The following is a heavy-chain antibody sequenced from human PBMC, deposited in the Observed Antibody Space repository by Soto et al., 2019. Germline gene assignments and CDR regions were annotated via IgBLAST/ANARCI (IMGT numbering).Heavy chain of an antibody. J-gene: IGHJ4*02. CDR1: GFTFSSYA. CDR2: ISGSGGST. Sequence: PGGSLRLSCAASGFTFSSYAMSWVRQAPGKGLEWVSAISGSGGSTYYADSVKGRFTISRDNSKNTLYLQMNSLRAEDTAVYYCAKDLLGVTIFGVVIMGFDYWGQGTLVTVSS. D-gene: IGHD3-3*01. CDR3: AKDLLGVTIFGVVIMGFDY. V-gene: IGHV3-23*01.